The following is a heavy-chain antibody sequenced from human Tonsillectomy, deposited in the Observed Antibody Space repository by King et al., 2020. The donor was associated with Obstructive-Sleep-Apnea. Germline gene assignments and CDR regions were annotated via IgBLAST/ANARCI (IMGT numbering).Heavy chain of an antibody. Sequence: EVQLVESGGGLVQPGGSLRLSCAASGFTFSSYDMHWVRQATGKGLEWVSAIGTAGDTYYPGSVKGRFTISRENAKNSLYLQMNGLRAGDTAVYYCARALIGRDYYYGMDVWGQGTTVTVSS. J-gene: IGHJ6*02. CDR2: IGTAGDT. D-gene: IGHD2/OR15-2a*01. CDR1: GFTFSSYD. CDR3: ARALIGRDYYYGMDV. V-gene: IGHV3-13*01.